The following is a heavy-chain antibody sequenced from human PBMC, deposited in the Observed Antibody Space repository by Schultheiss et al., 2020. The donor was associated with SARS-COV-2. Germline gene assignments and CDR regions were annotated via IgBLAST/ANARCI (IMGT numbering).Heavy chain of an antibody. J-gene: IGHJ2*01. CDR1: GYSISSGYY. CDR3: ARHIDSYDSFDL. V-gene: IGHV4-38-2*01. Sequence: SETLSLTCAVSGYSISSGYYWGWIRQPPGKGLEWIGSIYHSGRTYYNLSVKSRVTISVDTSKNQFSLKVSSVTAADTAVYYCARHIDSYDSFDLWGRGTLVTVSS. D-gene: IGHD3-3*01. CDR2: IYHSGRT.